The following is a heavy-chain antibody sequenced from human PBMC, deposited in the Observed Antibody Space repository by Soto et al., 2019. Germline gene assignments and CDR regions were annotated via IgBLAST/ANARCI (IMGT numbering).Heavy chain of an antibody. D-gene: IGHD1-20*01. CDR1: GYTFTSYL. Sequence: ASVKVSCKASGYTFTSYLIHWVRQAPGQGLEWMGIINPSGGSANYAQKFQGRVTMTKNTLYLQMNSLRAEDTAVYYCAKFKTDNLGGRRYFDYWGQGTLVTVSS. CDR2: INPSGGSA. V-gene: IGHV1-46*01. CDR3: AKFKTDNLGGRRYFDY. J-gene: IGHJ4*02.